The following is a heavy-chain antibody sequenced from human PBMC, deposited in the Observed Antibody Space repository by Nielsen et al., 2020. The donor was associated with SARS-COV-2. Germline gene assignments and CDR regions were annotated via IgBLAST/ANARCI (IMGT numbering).Heavy chain of an antibody. CDR1: GFSLSSSGVG. Sequence: SGPTLVKPTQTLTLTCSFSGFSLSSSGVGVGWVRQPPGEALEWLALIYWDDDKRYKLSLQNRLTITKDTSKNQVVLTLTNMGPTDTATYYCAHNVIRAPKIPGAFDVWGQGTMVTVSS. CDR2: IYWDDDK. CDR3: AHNVIRAPKIPGAFDV. J-gene: IGHJ3*01. D-gene: IGHD3-16*02. V-gene: IGHV2-5*02.